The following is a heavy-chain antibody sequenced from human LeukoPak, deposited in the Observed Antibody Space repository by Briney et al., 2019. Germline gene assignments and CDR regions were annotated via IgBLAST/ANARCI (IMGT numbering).Heavy chain of an antibody. CDR3: ARDYYDSSGQDY. V-gene: IGHV1-46*01. Sequence: ASVKVSCKASGGTFSSYAISWVRQAPGQGLEWMGIINPSGGSTSYAQKFQGRVTMTRDTSTSTVYMELSSLRSEDTAVYYCARDYYDSSGQDYWGQGTLVTVSS. J-gene: IGHJ4*02. CDR2: INPSGGST. CDR1: GGTFSSYA. D-gene: IGHD3-22*01.